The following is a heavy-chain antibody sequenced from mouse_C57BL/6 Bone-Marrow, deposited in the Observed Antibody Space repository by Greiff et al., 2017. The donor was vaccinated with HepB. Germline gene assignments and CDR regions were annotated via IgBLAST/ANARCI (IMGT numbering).Heavy chain of an antibody. D-gene: IGHD1-1*01. CDR1: GYAFTNYL. CDR2: INPGSGGT. Sequence: VKLQESGAELVRPGTSVKVSCKASGYAFTNYLIEWVKQRPGQGLEWIGVINPGSGGTNYNEKFKGKATLTADKSSSTAYMQLSSLTSEASAVYFCARGDYYGSSLDYWGQGTTLTVSS. J-gene: IGHJ2*01. CDR3: ARGDYYGSSLDY. V-gene: IGHV1-54*01.